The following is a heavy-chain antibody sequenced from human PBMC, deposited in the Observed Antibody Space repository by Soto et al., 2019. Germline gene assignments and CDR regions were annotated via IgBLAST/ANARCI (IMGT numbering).Heavy chain of an antibody. Sequence: VASVKVSCKASGYTFTSYGISWVRQAPGQGLEWMGWISAYNGNTNYAQKLQGRVTMTTDTSTSTAYMELRSLRSDDTAVYYCGRDWAAAGPFDYWGQGTLVTVSS. D-gene: IGHD6-13*01. CDR3: GRDWAAAGPFDY. CDR1: GYTFTSYG. V-gene: IGHV1-18*01. CDR2: ISAYNGNT. J-gene: IGHJ4*02.